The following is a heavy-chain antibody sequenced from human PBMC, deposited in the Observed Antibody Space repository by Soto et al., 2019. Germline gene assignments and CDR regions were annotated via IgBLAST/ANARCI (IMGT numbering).Heavy chain of an antibody. D-gene: IGHD6-13*01. V-gene: IGHV4-61*01. CDR3: ARQVRAAAGTNWFDP. J-gene: IGHJ5*02. CDR1: GGSVSSGSYY. CDR2: IYYSGST. Sequence: QVQLQESGPGLVKPSETLSLTCTVSGGSVSSGSYYWSWIRQPPGKGLEWIGYIYYSGSTNYNPSLKSRVTISVDTSKNQFSLKLSSVTAADTAVYYCARQVRAAAGTNWFDPWGQGTLVTVSS.